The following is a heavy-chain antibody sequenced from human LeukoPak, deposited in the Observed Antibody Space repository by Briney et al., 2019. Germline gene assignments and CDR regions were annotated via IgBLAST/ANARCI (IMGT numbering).Heavy chain of an antibody. V-gene: IGHV1-2*02. J-gene: IGHJ4*02. CDR3: ARVGYSYGPGYFDY. CDR2: INPNSGGT. Sequence: VASVKVSCKASGYTFTDYYMHWVRQAPGQGLEGMGWINPNSGGTNYPQKFQGRVTMTRDTAISTANMEPSRLRSDDTAVYYCARVGYSYGPGYFDYWRQGPLATVSS. CDR1: GYTFTDYY. D-gene: IGHD5-18*01.